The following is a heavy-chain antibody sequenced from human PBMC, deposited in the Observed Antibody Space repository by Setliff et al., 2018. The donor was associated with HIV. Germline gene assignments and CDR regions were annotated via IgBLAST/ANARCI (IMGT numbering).Heavy chain of an antibody. CDR1: GFTFSNYA. D-gene: IGHD2-15*01. CDR2: INAGNGDT. CDR3: ARHCNAGTCYFYI. Sequence: ASVKVSCKTSGFTFSNYAIHWVRQAPGQGLEWMGWINAGNGDTRYSPKFQGRVTFTRDSSASTVYMEMSSLRSDDTAVYYCARHCNAGTCYFYIWGQGNLVTVSS. V-gene: IGHV1-3*01. J-gene: IGHJ4*02.